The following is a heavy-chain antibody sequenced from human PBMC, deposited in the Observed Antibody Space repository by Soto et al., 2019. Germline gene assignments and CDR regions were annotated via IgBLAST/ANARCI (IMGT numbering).Heavy chain of an antibody. CDR1: GGTFSSYA. Sequence: GASVKVSCKASGGTFSSYAISWVRQAPGQGLEWMGGIIPIFGTANYAQKFQGRVTITADESTSTAYMELSSLRSEDTAVYYCARGESSGYYNAFDIWGQGTMVTVS. V-gene: IGHV1-69*13. J-gene: IGHJ3*02. CDR2: IIPIFGTA. D-gene: IGHD3-22*01. CDR3: ARGESSGYYNAFDI.